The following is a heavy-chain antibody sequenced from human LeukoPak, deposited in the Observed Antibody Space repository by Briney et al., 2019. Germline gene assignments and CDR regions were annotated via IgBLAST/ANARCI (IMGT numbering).Heavy chain of an antibody. CDR2: IYTSGST. J-gene: IGHJ4*02. CDR1: GGSISSGSYY. CDR3: ARVQGHYYDSGGYFDY. Sequence: SETLSLTCAVSGGSISSGSYYWSWIRQPAGKGLEWIGRIYTSGSTNYNPSLKSRVTISVDTSKNQFSLKLSSVTAADTAVYYCARVQGHYYDSGGYFDYWGQGTLVTVSS. D-gene: IGHD3-22*01. V-gene: IGHV4-61*02.